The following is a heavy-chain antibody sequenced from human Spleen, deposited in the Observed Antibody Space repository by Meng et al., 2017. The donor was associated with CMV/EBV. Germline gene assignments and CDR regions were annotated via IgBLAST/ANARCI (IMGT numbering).Heavy chain of an antibody. D-gene: IGHD3-16*02. CDR1: GVSLTDDGMG. Sequence: SGPTLVKPSRPLTLPCAVSGVSLTDDGMGVAWIRQPPGTALEWIALINWSDVKRYNPSLKSRLTITRDTSKNQVVLQMTYMDPVDTGTYFCAHSIIWGVREHYDYNWGSFRYHFATWGQGMSVTVSS. V-gene: IGHV2-5*01. CDR2: INWSDVK. CDR3: AHSIIWGVREHYDYNWGSFRYHFAT. J-gene: IGHJ5*02.